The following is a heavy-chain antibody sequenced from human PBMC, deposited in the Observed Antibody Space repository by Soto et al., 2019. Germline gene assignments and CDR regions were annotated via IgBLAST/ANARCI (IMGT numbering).Heavy chain of an antibody. D-gene: IGHD2-2*01. CDR2: INHSGST. CDR3: ASKNCSSTSCYSPLFDY. V-gene: IGHV4-34*01. J-gene: IGHJ4*02. Sequence: SETLSLTCAVYGGSFSGYYWSWIRQPPGKGLEWIGEINHSGSTNYNPSLKSRVTISVDTSKNQFSLKLSSVTAADTAVYYCASKNCSSTSCYSPLFDYWGQGTLVTVSS. CDR1: GGSFSGYY.